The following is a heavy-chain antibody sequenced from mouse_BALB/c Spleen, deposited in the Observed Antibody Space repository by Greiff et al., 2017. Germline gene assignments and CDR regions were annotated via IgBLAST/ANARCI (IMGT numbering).Heavy chain of an antibody. J-gene: IGHJ3*01. V-gene: IGHV1S137*01. Sequence: QVQLKESGAELVRPGVSVKISCKGSGYTFTDYAMHWVKQSHAKSLEWIGVISTYYGDASYTQKFKGKATMTVDKSSSTAYMELARLTSEDSAIYYCARSYGFAYWGQGTLVTVSA. D-gene: IGHD1-2*01. CDR1: GYTFTDYA. CDR2: ISTYYGDA. CDR3: ARSYGFAY.